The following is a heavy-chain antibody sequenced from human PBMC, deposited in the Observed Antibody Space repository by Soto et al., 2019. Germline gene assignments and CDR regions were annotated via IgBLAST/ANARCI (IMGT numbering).Heavy chain of an antibody. J-gene: IGHJ5*02. D-gene: IGHD2-2*01. CDR1: GFTFSSYA. CDR3: AKDRGSSTSGYWFDP. CDR2: ISSSGGST. V-gene: IGHV3-23*01. Sequence: EVQLLESGGGLVQPGGSLRVSCAASGFTFSSYAMSWVRQAPGKGLEWVSTISSSGGSTYYEDSVKGRFTISRDNSKNTLYLQMNSLRAEDTAVYYCAKDRGSSTSGYWFDPWGQGTLVTVSS.